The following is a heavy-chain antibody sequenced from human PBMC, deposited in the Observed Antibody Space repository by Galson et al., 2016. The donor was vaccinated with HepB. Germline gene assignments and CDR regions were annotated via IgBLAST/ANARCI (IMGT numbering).Heavy chain of an antibody. CDR2: INEDGSEK. Sequence: SLRLSCAASGFTFVGYWMSWVRQPPGKGLEWVANINEDGSEKYDVDSVKGRFTISRDNAKNAIYLQMNSLRAEDTAVYYCARDTTILGGGGAFDVWGQGTVVTVSP. J-gene: IGHJ3*01. D-gene: IGHD3-3*01. V-gene: IGHV3-7*01. CDR1: GFTFVGYW. CDR3: ARDTTILGGGGAFDV.